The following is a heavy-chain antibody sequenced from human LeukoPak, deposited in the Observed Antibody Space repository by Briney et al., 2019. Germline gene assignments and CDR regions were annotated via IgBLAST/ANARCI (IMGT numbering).Heavy chain of an antibody. Sequence: ASVKVSCKASGYTFTSYGISWVRQAPGQGLEWMGWISAYNGNTNYAQKLQGRVTMTTDTSTSTAYMELRSLRSADTAVYYCARGYDILTGYYFFDYWGQGTLVTVSS. J-gene: IGHJ4*02. CDR3: ARGYDILTGYYFFDY. D-gene: IGHD3-9*01. CDR1: GYTFTSYG. V-gene: IGHV1-18*01. CDR2: ISAYNGNT.